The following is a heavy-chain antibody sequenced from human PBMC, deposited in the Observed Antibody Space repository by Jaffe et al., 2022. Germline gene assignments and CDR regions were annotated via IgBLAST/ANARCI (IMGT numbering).Heavy chain of an antibody. CDR1: GGSISSSSYY. Sequence: QLQLQESGPGLVKPSETLSLTCTVSGGSISSSSYYWGWIRQPPGKGLEWIGSIYYSGSTYYNPSLKSRVTISVDTSKNQFSLKLSSVTAADTAVYYCARQLGNALPRTIFGVVINPPGYYYYMDVWGKGTTVTVSS. CDR2: IYYSGST. D-gene: IGHD3-3*01. J-gene: IGHJ6*03. CDR3: ARQLGNALPRTIFGVVINPPGYYYYMDV. V-gene: IGHV4-39*01.